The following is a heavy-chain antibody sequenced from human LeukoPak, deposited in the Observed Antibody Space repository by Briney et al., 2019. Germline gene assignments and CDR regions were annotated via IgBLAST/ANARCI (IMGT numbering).Heavy chain of an antibody. V-gene: IGHV4-34*01. CDR1: GGSFSGYY. Sequence: SETLSLTCAVYGGSFSGYYWSWIRQPPGKGLEWIGEINHSGSTNYNPSLKSRVTISVDTSKNQFSLKLSSVTAADTAVYYCATGRPSYYYGSSGYEFDPWGQGTLVTVSS. D-gene: IGHD3-22*01. J-gene: IGHJ5*02. CDR2: INHSGST. CDR3: ATGRPSYYYGSSGYEFDP.